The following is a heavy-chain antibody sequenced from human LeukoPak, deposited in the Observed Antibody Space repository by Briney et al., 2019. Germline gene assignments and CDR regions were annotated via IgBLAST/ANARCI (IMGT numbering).Heavy chain of an antibody. CDR2: INDSGST. V-gene: IGHV4-34*01. D-gene: IGHD1-1*01. Sequence: PSETLSLTCAISGGSFTDYYWSWIRQPPGKGLEWIGDINDSGSTNSSPSLKSRVVIPLDTSKSQLSLKLSPVTAADTATYFCARAGRGTSSRALDYWGQGTLVTGSS. CDR1: GGSFTDYY. J-gene: IGHJ4*02. CDR3: ARAGRGTSSRALDY.